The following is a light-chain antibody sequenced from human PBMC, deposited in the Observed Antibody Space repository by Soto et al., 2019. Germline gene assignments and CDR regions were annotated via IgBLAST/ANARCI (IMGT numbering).Light chain of an antibody. V-gene: IGKV1-39*01. CDR2: GAS. Sequence: DIPLTQSPSSLCASVGDRVTITCRASQPLSNYLNWYQMKPGKAPKLLIYGASRLQNGVPPRFSGSGSGTDFALTIRNLEPEDFASYFCQQSYTSPTFGPGTKVDL. J-gene: IGKJ3*01. CDR3: QQSYTSPT. CDR1: QPLSNY.